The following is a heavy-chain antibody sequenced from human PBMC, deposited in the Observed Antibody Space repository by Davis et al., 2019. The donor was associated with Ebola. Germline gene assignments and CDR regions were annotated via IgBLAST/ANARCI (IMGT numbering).Heavy chain of an antibody. D-gene: IGHD4-17*01. J-gene: IGHJ5*02. CDR2: ISSSSSYI. CDR1: GFTFSSYS. V-gene: IGHV3-21*01. Sequence: GESLKISCAASGFTFSSYSMNWVRQAPGKGLEWVSSISSSSSYIYYADSVKGRFTISRDNAKNSLYLQMNSLRAEDTAVYYCARQTTVTTRGSWFDPWGQGTLVTVSS. CDR3: ARQTTVTTRGSWFDP.